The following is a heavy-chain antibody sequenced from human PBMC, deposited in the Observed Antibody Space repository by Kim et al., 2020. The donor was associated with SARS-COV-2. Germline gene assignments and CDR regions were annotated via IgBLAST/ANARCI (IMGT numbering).Heavy chain of an antibody. CDR1: GFTFSSYD. J-gene: IGHJ6*02. V-gene: IGHV3-13*01. D-gene: IGHD3-9*01. CDR2: IGTAGDT. CDR3: ARDLLTGYPYYYYYGMDV. Sequence: GGSLRLSCAASGFTFSSYDMHWVRQATGKGLEWVSAIGTAGDTYYPGSVKGRFTISRENAKNSLYLQMNSLRAGDTAVYYCARDLLTGYPYYYYYGMDVWGQGTTVTVSS.